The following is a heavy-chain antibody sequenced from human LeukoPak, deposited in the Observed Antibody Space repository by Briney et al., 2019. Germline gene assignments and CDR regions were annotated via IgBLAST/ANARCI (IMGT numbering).Heavy chain of an antibody. CDR1: GGTFSSYA. D-gene: IGHD2-15*01. V-gene: IGHV1-69*01. J-gene: IGHJ4*02. CDR3: ARGPLGYCSGGSCPEASYFDY. Sequence: SVKVSCKASGGTFSSYAISWVRQAPGQGIEWMGGIIPIFGTANYAQKFQGRVTITADESTSTAYMELSSLRSENTAVYYCARGPLGYCSGGSCPEASYFDYWGQGTLVTVSS. CDR2: IIPIFGTA.